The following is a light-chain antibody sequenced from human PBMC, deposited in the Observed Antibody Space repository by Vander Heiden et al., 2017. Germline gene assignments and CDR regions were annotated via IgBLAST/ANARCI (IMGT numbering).Light chain of an antibody. CDR3: PSNPSTTTLEV. CDR1: SSDGGGYNY. Sequence: QSALTQPASVSGSPGQSITSSCTGNSSDGGGYNYVSWYRQHPGKAPKLVVYDVTSRPSAVSNRFSGSKSVNTASLTIAGLQAEDEADYYCPSNPSTTTLEVFGGGTKLTVL. V-gene: IGLV2-14*03. J-gene: IGLJ3*02. CDR2: DVT.